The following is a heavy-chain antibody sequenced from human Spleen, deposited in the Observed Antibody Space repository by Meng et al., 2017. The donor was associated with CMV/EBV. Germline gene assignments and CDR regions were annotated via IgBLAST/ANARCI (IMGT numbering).Heavy chain of an antibody. CDR3: ARYTVVPASIMYYYGMDV. J-gene: IGHJ6*02. D-gene: IGHD2-2*02. V-gene: IGHV1-46*01. Sequence: ASVKVSCKASGYTFTRFYMHWVRQAPGQGLEWLGIINPSGGAISYAQKFQGRVTMTRDTSISTAYMDLSRLRSDDTAVYYCARYTVVPASIMYYYGMDVWGLGTTVTVSS. CDR2: INPSGGAI. CDR1: GYTFTRFY.